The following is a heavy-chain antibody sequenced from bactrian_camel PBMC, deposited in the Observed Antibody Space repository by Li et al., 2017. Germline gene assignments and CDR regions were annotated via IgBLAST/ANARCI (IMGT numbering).Heavy chain of an antibody. CDR3: AAEQSPGLWWLLRGFGY. V-gene: IGHV3S40*01. CDR2: INSGGGST. Sequence: VQLVESGGGLVQPGGSLRLSCAASGFTFSAYDMSWVRQAPGKGLEWVSAINSGGGSTYYADSVKGRFTISRDNAKNTLYLQMNSLKAEDAAVYYCAAEQSPGLWWLLRGFGYWGQGTQVTVS. CDR1: GFTFSAYD. J-gene: IGHJ6*01. D-gene: IGHD2*01.